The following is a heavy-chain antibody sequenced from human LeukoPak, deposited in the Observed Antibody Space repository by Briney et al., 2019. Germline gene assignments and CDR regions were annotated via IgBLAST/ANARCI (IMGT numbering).Heavy chain of an antibody. V-gene: IGHV4-39*01. J-gene: IGHJ4*02. CDR2: IYYSGST. D-gene: IGHD2-2*01. Sequence: SETLSLTCTVSGGSISSSSYYWGWIRQPPGKGLEWIGSIYYSGSTYYNPSLKSRVTISVDTSKNQFSLKLSSVTAADTAVYYCARSYADYYFDYWGQGTLVTVSS. CDR1: GGSISSSSYY. CDR3: ARSYADYYFDY.